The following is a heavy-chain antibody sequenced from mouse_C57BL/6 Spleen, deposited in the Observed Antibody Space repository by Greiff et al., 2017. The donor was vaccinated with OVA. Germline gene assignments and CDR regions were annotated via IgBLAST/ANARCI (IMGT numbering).Heavy chain of an antibody. J-gene: IGHJ4*01. CDR3: ARPPITTVVDAMDY. Sequence: EVKLMESGGGLVKPGGSLKLSCAASGFTFSDYGMHWVRQAPEKGLEWVAYISSGSSTIYYADTVKGRFTISRDNAKNTLFLQMTSLRSEDTAMYYCARPPITTVVDAMDYWGQGTSVTVSS. D-gene: IGHD1-1*01. V-gene: IGHV5-17*01. CDR1: GFTFSDYG. CDR2: ISSGSSTI.